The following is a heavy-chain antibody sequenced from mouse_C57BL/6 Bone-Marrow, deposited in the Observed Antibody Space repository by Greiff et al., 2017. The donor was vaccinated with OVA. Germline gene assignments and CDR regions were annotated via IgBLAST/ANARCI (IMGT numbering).Heavy chain of an antibody. CDR2: IDPEDGET. D-gene: IGHD1-1*01. V-gene: IGHV14-2*01. CDR3: ARSDYGSSYGYWYFDV. J-gene: IGHJ1*03. Sequence: EVQGVESGAELVKPGASVKLSCTASGFNIKDYYMHWVKQRTEQGLEWIGRIDPEDGETKYAPKFQGKATITADTSSNTAYLRLSSLTSEDTAVYYCARSDYGSSYGYWYFDVWGTGTTVTVSS. CDR1: GFNIKDYY.